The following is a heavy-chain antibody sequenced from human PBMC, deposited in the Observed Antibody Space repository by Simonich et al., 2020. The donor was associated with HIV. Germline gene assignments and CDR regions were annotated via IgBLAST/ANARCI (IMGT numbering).Heavy chain of an antibody. CDR3: AKDKGAYYGSGSPVY. Sequence: EVQLVESGGGLVQPGGSLRLSCAASGFTFDVYAMHWVRHAPGKGLGWVSGISGNSGSIGYADSVKGRFTISRDNAKNSLYLQMNSLRAEDTALYYCAKDKGAYYGSGSPVYWGQGTLVTVSS. CDR1: GFTFDVYA. J-gene: IGHJ4*02. D-gene: IGHD3-10*01. CDR2: ISGNSGSI. V-gene: IGHV3-9*01.